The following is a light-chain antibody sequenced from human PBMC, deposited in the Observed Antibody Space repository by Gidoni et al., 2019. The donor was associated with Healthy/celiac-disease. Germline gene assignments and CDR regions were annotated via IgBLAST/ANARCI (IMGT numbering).Light chain of an antibody. V-gene: IGLV2-14*01. J-gene: IGLJ2*01. CDR3: SSYTSSSTEV. CDR1: SSDVGGYNY. CDR2: EVS. Sequence: QSALTQPASVSGSPGQSITIACTGTSSDVGGYNYVSWYQQPPGKAPKLMIYEVSTRPSGVSNRFSGSKSGNTASLTISGLQAEDEADYYCSSYTSSSTEVFGGGTKLTVL.